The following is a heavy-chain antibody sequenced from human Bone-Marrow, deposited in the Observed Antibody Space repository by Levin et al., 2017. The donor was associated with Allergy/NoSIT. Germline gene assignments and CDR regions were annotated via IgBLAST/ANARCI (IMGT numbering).Heavy chain of an antibody. CDR1: GFTFSSQW. CDR3: ARGPF. V-gene: IGHV3-7*04. CDR2: IGLDGSEK. Sequence: HPGGSLRLSCAASGFTFSSQWMSWVRQAPGKGLEWVANIGLDGSEKSYVDSVKGRFIVSRDNAKNSLYLQMNSLRSEDTAVYYCARGPFWGQGTMVTVSS. J-gene: IGHJ3*01.